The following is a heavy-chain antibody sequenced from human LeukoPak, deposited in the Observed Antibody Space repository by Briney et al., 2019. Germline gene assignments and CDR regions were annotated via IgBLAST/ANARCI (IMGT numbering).Heavy chain of an antibody. Sequence: GGSLRLSCAASGFTFSSYSMNWVRQAPGKGLEWVSSISSSGYIYYADSVKGRFTISRDNAKNSLYLQMNTLRAEDTAVYYCARGYSSGWFPFDYWGQGTLVTVSS. CDR3: ARGYSSGWFPFDY. J-gene: IGHJ4*02. V-gene: IGHV3-21*01. CDR2: ISSSGYI. CDR1: GFTFSSYS. D-gene: IGHD6-19*01.